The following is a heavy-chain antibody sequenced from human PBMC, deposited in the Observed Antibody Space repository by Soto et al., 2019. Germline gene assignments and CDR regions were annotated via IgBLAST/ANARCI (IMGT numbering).Heavy chain of an antibody. J-gene: IGHJ3*02. V-gene: IGHV4-34*01. Sequence: PSETLSLTCAVYGGSFSGYYWSWIRQPPGKGLEWIGEINHSGGTNYNPSLKSRVTISVDTSKNQFSLKLSSVTAADTAVYYCAREDYYDSSGYRTRDAFDIWGQGTMVTVSS. CDR1: GGSFSGYY. CDR3: AREDYYDSSGYRTRDAFDI. CDR2: INHSGGT. D-gene: IGHD3-22*01.